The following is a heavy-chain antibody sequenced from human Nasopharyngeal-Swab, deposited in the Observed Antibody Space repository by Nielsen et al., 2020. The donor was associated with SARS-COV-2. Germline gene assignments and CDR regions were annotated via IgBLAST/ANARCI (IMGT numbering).Heavy chain of an antibody. CDR2: ISPDGSTT. Sequence: GESLKISCAASGFTFSSYAMHWVRQAPGKGLVWVSRISPDGSTTGYADSVKGRFTISRDNAKSTLYLQINSLRADDTAVYYCTRDFDAATGYWGQGTLVTVSS. CDR1: GFTFSSYA. J-gene: IGHJ4*02. D-gene: IGHD5-18*01. V-gene: IGHV3-74*01. CDR3: TRDFDAATGY.